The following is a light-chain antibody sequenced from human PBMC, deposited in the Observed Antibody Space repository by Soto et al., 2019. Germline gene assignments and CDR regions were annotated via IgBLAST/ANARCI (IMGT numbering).Light chain of an antibody. Sequence: QSVLTQPASVSGSPGQSITISCTGTSSDVGAYTFVSWYQQHPDKVPKLMIFDVSSRPSCVSDRFSGSKSANTASLTISGLQPEDEADYYCSSYTSSSTHVVGSGTKLTAL. CDR1: SSDVGAYTF. CDR2: DVS. V-gene: IGLV2-14*03. CDR3: SSYTSSSTHV. J-gene: IGLJ1*01.